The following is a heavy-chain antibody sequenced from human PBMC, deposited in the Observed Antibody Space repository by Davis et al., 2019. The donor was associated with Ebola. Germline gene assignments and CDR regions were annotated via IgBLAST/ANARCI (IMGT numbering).Heavy chain of an antibody. CDR2: IYYSGST. CDR1: GGSFSGYY. J-gene: IGHJ4*02. V-gene: IGHV4-59*12. CDR3: ARFIAAAGATD. Sequence: MPSETLSLTCAVYGGSFSGYYWSWIRQPPGKGLEWIGYIYYSGSTNYNPSLKSRVTISVDTSKNQFSLKLSSVTAADTAVYYCARFIAAAGATDWGQGTLVTVSS. D-gene: IGHD6-13*01.